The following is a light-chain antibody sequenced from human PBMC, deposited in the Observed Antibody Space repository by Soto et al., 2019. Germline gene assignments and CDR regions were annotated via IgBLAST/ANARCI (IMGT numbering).Light chain of an antibody. Sequence: EIVLTQSPATLSLSPGERATLSCRASQFVNTYLAWYQQKPGQAPRLLISDASNRATGITARFSGNGSGTAFTLTISSLEHDDFAVYYCQQRGDWPSFTFDGGTKVEIK. CDR3: QQRGDWPSFT. CDR2: DAS. J-gene: IGKJ4*01. V-gene: IGKV3-11*01. CDR1: QFVNTY.